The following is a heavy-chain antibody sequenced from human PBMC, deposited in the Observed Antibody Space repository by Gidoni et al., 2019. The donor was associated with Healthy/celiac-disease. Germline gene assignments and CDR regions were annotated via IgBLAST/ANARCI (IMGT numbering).Heavy chain of an antibody. Sequence: QVQLQQWGAGLLKPSETLSLTCAVYGGSFSGYYWSWIRQPPGKGLEWIGEINHSGSTNYNPSLKSRVTISVDTSKNQFSLKLSSVTAADTAVYYCARAYSSSWYPSHEDPRYYMDVWGKGTTVTVSS. V-gene: IGHV4-34*01. CDR3: ARAYSSSWYPSHEDPRYYMDV. CDR2: INHSGST. D-gene: IGHD6-13*01. J-gene: IGHJ6*03. CDR1: GGSFSGYY.